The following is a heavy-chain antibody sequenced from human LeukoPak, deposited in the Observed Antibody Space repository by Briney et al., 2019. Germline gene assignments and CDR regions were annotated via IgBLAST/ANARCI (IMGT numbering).Heavy chain of an antibody. J-gene: IGHJ4*02. CDR3: ARGDIAVAGPYYFDY. V-gene: IGHV4-59*12. D-gene: IGHD6-19*01. CDR2: IYYSGST. CDR1: GGSISSYY. Sequence: SETLSLTCTVSGGSISSYYWSWIRQPPGKGLEWIGYIYYSGSTNYNPSLKSRVTISVDTSKNQFSLKLSSVTAADTAVYYCARGDIAVAGPYYFDYWGQGTLVTVSS.